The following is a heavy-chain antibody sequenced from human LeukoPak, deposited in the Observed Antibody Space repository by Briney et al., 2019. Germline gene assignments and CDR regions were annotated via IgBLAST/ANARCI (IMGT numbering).Heavy chain of an antibody. Sequence: KPSETLSLTCTVSGGSISSYYWSWIRQPPGKGLEWIGYIYYNGSTNYNPSLKSRVTISVDTSKNQFSLKLSSVTAADTAVYYCARFPGIAVAGHYYYYGMDVWGQGTTVTVSS. CDR3: ARFPGIAVAGHYYYYGMDV. V-gene: IGHV4-59*01. D-gene: IGHD6-19*01. CDR2: IYYNGST. J-gene: IGHJ6*02. CDR1: GGSISSYY.